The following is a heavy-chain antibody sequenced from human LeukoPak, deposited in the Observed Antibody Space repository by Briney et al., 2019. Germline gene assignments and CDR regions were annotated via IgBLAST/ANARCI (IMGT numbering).Heavy chain of an antibody. CDR1: GYTFTTYA. V-gene: IGHV1-3*04. D-gene: IGHD6-19*01. CDR3: ARVHGGSGWYYFDY. J-gene: IGHJ4*02. Sequence: ASVKVSCKPSGYTFTTYALHWVRQAPGQRLEWMGWINTGNGDTRYSQQFQGRVTITRDTSASTAYMELSSLRSEDTAVYYCARVHGGSGWYYFDYWGQGTLVTVSS. CDR2: INTGNGDT.